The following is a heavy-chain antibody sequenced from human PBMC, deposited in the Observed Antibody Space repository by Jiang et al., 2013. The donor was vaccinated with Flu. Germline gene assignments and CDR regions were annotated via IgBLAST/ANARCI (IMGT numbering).Heavy chain of an antibody. V-gene: IGHV1-18*01. CDR1: GYTFTNYG. J-gene: IGHJ6*02. CDR3: VRGSEVPYSSDKYNVDV. CDR2: ISAYNGDT. D-gene: IGHD6-19*01. Sequence: SGAEVKMPGASVKVSCKASGYTFTNYGLTWVRQAPGQGLEWMGWISAYNGDTNYAQKLQGRVTMTTDTSTNTAYMELRSLRSDDTAVFYCVRGSEVPYSSDKYNVDVWGQGTTVTV.